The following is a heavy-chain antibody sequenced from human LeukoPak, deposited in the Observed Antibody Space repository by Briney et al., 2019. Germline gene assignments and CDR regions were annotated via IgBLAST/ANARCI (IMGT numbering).Heavy chain of an antibody. CDR2: IKSYGRR. CDR1: GVTFISYW. CDR3: ARAPSEIGGYYPEYFRH. V-gene: IGHV3-74*01. D-gene: IGHD3-22*01. J-gene: IGHJ1*01. Sequence: PGGSLRLSCSASGVTFISYWMHWVRQAPGEGLVWVLRIKSYGRRNYAASVKGRFPISRDNAKNTVSLQMNSLRAEDTGVYYCARAPSEIGGYYPEYFRHWGQGTLVTVSS.